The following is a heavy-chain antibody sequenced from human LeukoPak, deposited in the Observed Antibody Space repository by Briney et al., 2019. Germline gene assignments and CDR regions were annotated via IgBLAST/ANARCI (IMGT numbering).Heavy chain of an antibody. CDR3: AKDSGWIQFID. Sequence: GGSLRLSCAASGFTFISFAMSWVRQAPGKGLEWVSTISRTGVATYYANSVKGRFTISRDNSKNTVYLQMNSLRAEDTGVYYCAKDSGWIQFIDWGQGTPVTVSS. CDR2: ISRTGVAT. CDR1: GFTFISFA. J-gene: IGHJ4*02. D-gene: IGHD5-24*01. V-gene: IGHV3-23*01.